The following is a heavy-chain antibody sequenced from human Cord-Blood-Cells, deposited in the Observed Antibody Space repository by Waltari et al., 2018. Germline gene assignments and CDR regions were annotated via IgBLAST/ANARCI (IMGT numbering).Heavy chain of an antibody. Sequence: QVQLQQWGAGLLKPSETLSLTCAVYGGSFSGYYWSWIRQPSGKGLEWIGEINHSGSTNYNPSLKSRVTISVDTSKNQFSLKLSSVTAADTAVYYCARPGYSSGWYDAFDIWGQGTMVTVSS. CDR3: ARPGYSSGWYDAFDI. V-gene: IGHV4-34*01. CDR2: INHSGST. J-gene: IGHJ3*02. CDR1: GGSFSGYY. D-gene: IGHD6-19*01.